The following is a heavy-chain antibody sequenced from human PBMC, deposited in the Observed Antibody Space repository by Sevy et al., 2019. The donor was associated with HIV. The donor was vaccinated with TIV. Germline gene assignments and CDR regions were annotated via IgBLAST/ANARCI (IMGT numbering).Heavy chain of an antibody. Sequence: GVSLRLSCIGSGFSFSYYGIHWVRQSPGKGLDWVALISQDGINEYYADSVKGRFTISRDNSKNTVYLEMNSLRNEDTAIYFCANAYSGSYSHSYLYALDVWGQGTTVTVSS. CDR2: ISQDGINE. D-gene: IGHD1-26*01. V-gene: IGHV3-30*18. J-gene: IGHJ6*02. CDR3: ANAYSGSYSHSYLYALDV. CDR1: GFSFSYYG.